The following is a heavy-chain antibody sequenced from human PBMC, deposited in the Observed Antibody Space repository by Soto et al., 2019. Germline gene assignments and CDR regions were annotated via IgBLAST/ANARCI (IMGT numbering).Heavy chain of an antibody. V-gene: IGHV4-59*01. CDR3: ARGKSITMIVVAPWFDP. J-gene: IGHJ5*02. CDR2: IYYSGST. D-gene: IGHD3-22*01. CDR1: GGSISSYY. Sequence: PSETLSLTCTVSGGSISSYYWSWIRQPPGKGLEWIGYIYYSGSTNYNPSLKNRVTISVDTSKNQFSLKLSSVTAADTAVYYCARGKSITMIVVAPWFDPWGQGTLVTVSS.